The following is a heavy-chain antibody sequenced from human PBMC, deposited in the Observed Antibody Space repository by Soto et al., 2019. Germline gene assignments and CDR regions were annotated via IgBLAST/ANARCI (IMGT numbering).Heavy chain of an antibody. J-gene: IGHJ5*02. Sequence: SEPLSLTCTVYGGPISSYYWSWIRQPPGKGLEWIGYIYYSGSTNYNPSLKSRVTISVDTSKNQFSLKLSSVTAADTAVYYCARATYPHSAFDPWGQGTLVTVSS. CDR3: ARATYPHSAFDP. CDR2: IYYSGST. D-gene: IGHD2-15*01. V-gene: IGHV4-59*01. CDR1: GGPISSYY.